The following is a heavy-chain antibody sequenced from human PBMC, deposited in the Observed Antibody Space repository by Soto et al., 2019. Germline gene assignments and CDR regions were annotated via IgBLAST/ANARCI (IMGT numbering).Heavy chain of an antibody. Sequence: PGGSLRLSCAASGLTFTNYDMSWVRQAPGKGLEWVSGISSSGDFIYYGDSVKGRFSISRDNSKNTLYLQMNSLRAEDTAVYYCAKAPDSMGRDAFDIWGQGTVVTVSS. D-gene: IGHD2-21*01. J-gene: IGHJ3*02. V-gene: IGHV3-23*01. CDR3: AKAPDSMGRDAFDI. CDR2: ISSSGDFI. CDR1: GLTFTNYD.